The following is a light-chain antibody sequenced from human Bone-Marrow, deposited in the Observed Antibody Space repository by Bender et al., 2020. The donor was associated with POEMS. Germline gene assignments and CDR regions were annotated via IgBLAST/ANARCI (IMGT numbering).Light chain of an antibody. CDR2: QNS. V-gene: IGLV3-1*01. J-gene: IGLJ1*01. CDR1: NLGVKY. CDR3: QAWDN. Sequence: SSELIQPPSVSVSPGQTARITCSGDNLGVKYVCWYQQTIVQSPVLVIYQNSKRPSGIPERFSGSKSGNTATLTISGTQTMDEADYYCQAWDNFGTGTKVTVL.